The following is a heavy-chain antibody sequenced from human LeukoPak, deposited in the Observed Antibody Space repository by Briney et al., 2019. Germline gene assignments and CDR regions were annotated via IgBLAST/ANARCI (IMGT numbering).Heavy chain of an antibody. V-gene: IGHV4-59*08. D-gene: IGHD3-3*01. CDR1: GGSISSYY. CDR2: IYYSGST. Sequence: LETLSLTCTVSGGSISSYYWSWIRQPPGKGLEWIGYIYYSGSTNYNPSLKSRVTISVDTSKNQFSLKLSSVTAADTAVYYCARSERFLEWLPFDYWGQGTLVTVSS. CDR3: ARSERFLEWLPFDY. J-gene: IGHJ4*02.